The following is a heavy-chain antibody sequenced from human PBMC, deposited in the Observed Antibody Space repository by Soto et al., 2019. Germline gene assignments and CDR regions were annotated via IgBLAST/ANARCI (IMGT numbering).Heavy chain of an antibody. CDR3: ARGYSGYDFGYYYYYMDV. Sequence: PSETLSLTCTVSGGSISSYYWSWIRQPPGKGLEWIGYIYYSGSTNYNPSLKSRVTISVDTSKNQFSLKLSSVTAADTAVYYCARGYSGYDFGYYYYYMDVWGKGTTVTVSS. D-gene: IGHD5-12*01. CDR2: IYYSGST. V-gene: IGHV4-59*08. J-gene: IGHJ6*03. CDR1: GGSISSYY.